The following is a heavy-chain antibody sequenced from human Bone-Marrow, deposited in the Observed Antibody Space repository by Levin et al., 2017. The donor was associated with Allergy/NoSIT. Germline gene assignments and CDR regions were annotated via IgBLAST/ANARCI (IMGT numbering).Heavy chain of an antibody. Sequence: ASVKVSCEVSGYTFTGYYIHWVRQAPGQGLEWVAWINPYSGVTNYAQDFQERVTVTTDASINTAYMDFNSLSFNDTAVYYCARAIAVGARDYWGQGTLVSVSS. J-gene: IGHJ4*02. CDR3: ARAIAVGARDY. V-gene: IGHV1-2*02. CDR1: GYTFTGYY. CDR2: INPYSGVT. D-gene: IGHD2-15*01.